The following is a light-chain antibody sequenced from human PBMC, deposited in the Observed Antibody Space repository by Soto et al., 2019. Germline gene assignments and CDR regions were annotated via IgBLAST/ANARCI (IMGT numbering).Light chain of an antibody. CDR2: DNS. J-gene: IGLJ2*01. CDR1: SSNIGNNY. V-gene: IGLV1-51*01. CDR3: GTWDSSLSAVV. Sequence: QSVLTQPPSVSAAPGQKVTISCSGSSSNIGNNYVSWYQQLPGTAPKLLIYDNSERPSGIPDRFFGSKSGASAILGIIGLQTGDEADYYCGTWDSSLSAVVFGGGTKLTVL.